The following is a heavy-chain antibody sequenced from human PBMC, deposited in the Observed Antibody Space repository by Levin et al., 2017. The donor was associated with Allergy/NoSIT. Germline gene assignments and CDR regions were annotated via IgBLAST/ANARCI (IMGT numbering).Heavy chain of an antibody. D-gene: IGHD3-10*01. J-gene: IGHJ3*02. CDR3: TRDPHYYGSGSYYNEGAFEI. CDR1: GYTFTSYY. CDR2: INPSGGST. V-gene: IGHV1-46*01. Sequence: ASVKVSCKASGYTFTSYYMHWVRQAPGQGLEWMGIINPSGGSTSYAQKFQGRVTMTRDTSTSTVYMELSSLRSEDTAVYYCTRDPHYYGSGSYYNEGAFEIWGQGTMVTVSS.